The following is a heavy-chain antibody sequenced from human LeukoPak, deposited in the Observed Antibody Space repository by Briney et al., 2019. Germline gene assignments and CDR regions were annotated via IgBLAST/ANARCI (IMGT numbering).Heavy chain of an antibody. CDR3: ARGPKYYDFWSGYPHYDY. D-gene: IGHD3-3*01. CDR2: INHSGST. Sequence: SETLSLTCAVYGGSFSGYYWSWIRQPPGKGLEWIGEINHSGSTNYNPSLKSQVTISVDTSKNQFSLKLSSVTAADTAVYYCARGPKYYDFWSGYPHYDYWGQGTLVTVSS. CDR1: GGSFSGYY. V-gene: IGHV4-34*01. J-gene: IGHJ4*02.